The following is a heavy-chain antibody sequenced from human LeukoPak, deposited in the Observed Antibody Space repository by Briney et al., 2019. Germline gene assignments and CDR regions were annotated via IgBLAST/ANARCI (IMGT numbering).Heavy chain of an antibody. Sequence: SETLSLTCTVSGGSISSSSYYWGWIRQPPGKGLERIATIYYSGSTYYHPSLKSRVTISVDTSKNQFSLKLSSVTAADTAVYYCARHEGRLGSSGWYYFDYWGQGTLVTVSS. V-gene: IGHV4-39*01. D-gene: IGHD6-19*01. CDR3: ARHEGRLGSSGWYYFDY. CDR1: GGSISSSSYY. J-gene: IGHJ4*02. CDR2: IYYSGST.